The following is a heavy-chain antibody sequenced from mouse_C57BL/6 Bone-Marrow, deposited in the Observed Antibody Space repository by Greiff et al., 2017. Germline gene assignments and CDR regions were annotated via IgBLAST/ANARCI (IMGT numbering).Heavy chain of an antibody. CDR1: GYSFTSYY. J-gene: IGHJ4*01. Sequence: QVQLKQSGPELVKPGASVKISCKASGYSFTSYYIHWVKQRPGQGLEWIGWIYPGSGNTKYNEKFKGKATLTADTSSSTAYMQLSSLTSEDSAVYYCARVGDDYADYYAMDYWGQGTSVTVSS. CDR3: ARVGDDYADYYAMDY. CDR2: IYPGSGNT. D-gene: IGHD2-4*01. V-gene: IGHV1-66*01.